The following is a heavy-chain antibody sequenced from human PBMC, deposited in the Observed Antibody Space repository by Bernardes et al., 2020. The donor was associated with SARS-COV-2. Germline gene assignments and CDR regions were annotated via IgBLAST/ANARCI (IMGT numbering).Heavy chain of an antibody. Sequence: GGSLRLFCAASGFTFSSYAMHWVRQAPGKGLEWLAAISKDGRNEYYNDSVKGRFTISRENSKNTVFLQVSSLRPEDTAVYYCAREAFAVRSFSNSGGIDSWGQGTLATVSS. CDR3: AREAFAVRSFSNSGGIDS. CDR1: GFTFSSYA. V-gene: IGHV3-30*04. CDR2: ISKDGRNE. D-gene: IGHD4-4*01. J-gene: IGHJ4*02.